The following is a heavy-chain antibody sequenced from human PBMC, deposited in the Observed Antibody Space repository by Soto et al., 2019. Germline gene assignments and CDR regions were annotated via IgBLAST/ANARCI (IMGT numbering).Heavy chain of an antibody. J-gene: IGHJ4*02. CDR1: GFSFSGFA. CDR3: AKDSIPYSSSYDLDH. CDR2: ITGTGVSI. V-gene: IGHV3-23*01. D-gene: IGHD6-6*01. Sequence: QPGGSLRLSCVASGFSFSGFAMSWVRQAPGKGLVWVSSITGTGVSIYYADSVRGRFTISRDNSKNTLYLQMSSLRAEDTARYYCAKDSIPYSSSYDLDHWGRGALVTVSS.